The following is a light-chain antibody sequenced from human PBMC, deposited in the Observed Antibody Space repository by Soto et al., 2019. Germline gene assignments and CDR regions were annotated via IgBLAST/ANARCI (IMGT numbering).Light chain of an antibody. Sequence: QPVLTQPSSHSASSGESVRLTCMLSSGLSVGDFWISWYQQKPGNSPLYLLYYHSAHNKGQGSGVPSRFSGSNDAKANAGILRISGRQPEDEADYYCGTWHSNARVFGGVTKLTVL. V-gene: IGLV5-52*01. CDR3: GTWHSNARV. J-gene: IGLJ3*02. CDR2: YHSAHNK. CDR1: SGLSVGDFW.